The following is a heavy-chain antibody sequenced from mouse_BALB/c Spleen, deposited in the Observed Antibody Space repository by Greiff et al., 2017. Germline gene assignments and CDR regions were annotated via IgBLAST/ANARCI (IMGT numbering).Heavy chain of an antibody. CDR2: IWSDGST. D-gene: IGHD2-1*01. CDR1: GFSLTSYG. Sequence: VKLLESGPDLVAPSQSLSITCTVSGFSLTSYGVHWVRQPPGKGLEWLVVIWSDGSTTYNSALKSRLSISKDNSKSQVFLKMNSLQTDDTAMYYCARQDYGNYETAMDYWGQGTSVTVSS. V-gene: IGHV2-6-2*01. CDR3: ARQDYGNYETAMDY. J-gene: IGHJ4*01.